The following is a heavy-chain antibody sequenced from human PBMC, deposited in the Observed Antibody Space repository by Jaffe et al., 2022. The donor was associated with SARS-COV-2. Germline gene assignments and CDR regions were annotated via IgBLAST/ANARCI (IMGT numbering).Heavy chain of an antibody. J-gene: IGHJ4*02. Sequence: QVQLVESGGGVVQPGRSLRLSCAASGFTFSSYAMHWVRQAPGKGLEWVAVISYDGSNKYYADSVKGRFTISRDNSKNTLYLQMNSLRAEDTAVYYCARDQRPPYSSGHIGLFDYWGQGTLVTVSS. CDR3: ARDQRPPYSSGHIGLFDY. D-gene: IGHD6-19*01. CDR1: GFTFSSYA. CDR2: ISYDGSNK. V-gene: IGHV3-30-3*01.